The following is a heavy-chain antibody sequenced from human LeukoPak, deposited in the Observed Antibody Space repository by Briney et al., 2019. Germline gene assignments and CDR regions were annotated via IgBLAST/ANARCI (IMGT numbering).Heavy chain of an antibody. J-gene: IGHJ4*02. D-gene: IGHD4-17*01. Sequence: RASVKVSCKASGYTFTSYYMHWVRQAPGQGLEWMGIINPSGGSTSYAQKFQGRVTMTRDMSTSTVYMELSSLRSDDTAVYYCARVRRDYGDSEYYFDYWGQGTLVTVSS. CDR3: ARVRRDYGDSEYYFDY. V-gene: IGHV1-46*01. CDR1: GYTFTSYY. CDR2: INPSGGST.